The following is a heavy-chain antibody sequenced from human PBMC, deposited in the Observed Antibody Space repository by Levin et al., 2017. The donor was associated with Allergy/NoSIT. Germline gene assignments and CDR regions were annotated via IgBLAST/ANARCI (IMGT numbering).Heavy chain of an antibody. J-gene: IGHJ6*02. CDR1: GYTFTSYD. V-gene: IGHV1-8*01. Sequence: GGSLRLSCKASGYTFTSYDINWVRQATGQGLEWMGWMNPNSGNTGYAQKFQGRVTMTRNTSISTAYMELSSLRSEDTAVYYCARGLGYCSSTSCPNYYYYYGMDVWGQGTTVTVSS. CDR3: ARGLGYCSSTSCPNYYYYYGMDV. CDR2: MNPNSGNT. D-gene: IGHD2-2*01.